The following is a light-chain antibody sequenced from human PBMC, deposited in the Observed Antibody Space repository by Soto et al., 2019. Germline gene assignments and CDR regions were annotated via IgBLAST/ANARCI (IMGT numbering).Light chain of an antibody. CDR3: QQTYSELVYT. Sequence: DIQMTQSPSSLSASVGDRVTITCRSNQSIFNYLNWYQQKPGKAPEVLIYAVSSLQIGVPSRFAGSGSGTDFTLTITDLRPEDSATYYCQQTYSELVYTFGRGTKLEIK. CDR1: QSIFNY. V-gene: IGKV1-39*01. CDR2: AVS. J-gene: IGKJ2*01.